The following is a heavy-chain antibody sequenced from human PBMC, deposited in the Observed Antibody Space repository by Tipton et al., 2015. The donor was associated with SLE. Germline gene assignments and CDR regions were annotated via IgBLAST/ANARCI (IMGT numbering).Heavy chain of an antibody. J-gene: IGHJ4*02. CDR1: GGTFSSYT. CDR3: ANIAVAGRAIYFFDY. Sequence: QSGPEVKKPGSSVKVSCKASGGTFSSYTISWVRQAPGQGLEWMGRIIPILGIANYAQKFQGRVTITADKSTSTAYMELNSLRADDTAVYYCANIAVAGRAIYFFDYWGQGTLVTVSS. D-gene: IGHD6-19*01. V-gene: IGHV1-69*02. CDR2: IIPILGIA.